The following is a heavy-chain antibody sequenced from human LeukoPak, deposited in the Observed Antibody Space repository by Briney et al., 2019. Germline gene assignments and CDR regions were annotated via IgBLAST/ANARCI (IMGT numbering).Heavy chain of an antibody. J-gene: IGHJ6*03. CDR3: ASSPAHYYMDV. D-gene: IGHD2-2*01. V-gene: IGHV3-21*01. CDR1: GFTFNKYT. CDR2: ISTSSSYI. Sequence: GGSLRLSCAASGFTFNKYTMNWVRQAPGKGLEWVSSISTSSSYIYYADSVKGRFTISKDNAKNSLYLQMNSLRAEDTAVYYCASSPAHYYMDVWGKGTTVTVSS.